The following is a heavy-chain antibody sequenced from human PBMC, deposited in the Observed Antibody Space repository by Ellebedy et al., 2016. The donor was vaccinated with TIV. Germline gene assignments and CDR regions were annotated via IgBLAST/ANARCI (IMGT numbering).Heavy chain of an antibody. CDR3: ARNGWVDGSGSWGLFDY. D-gene: IGHD3-10*01. V-gene: IGHV4-34*01. Sequence: SETLSLXXAVYGGSFSGYYWSWIRQPPGKGLEWIGEINNGGSGTYNPSLKSRVTISVDTSKTQFSLKLSSVTAADTAMYFCARNGWVDGSGSWGLFDYWGQGMLVTVPS. CDR1: GGSFSGYY. CDR2: INNGGSG. J-gene: IGHJ4*02.